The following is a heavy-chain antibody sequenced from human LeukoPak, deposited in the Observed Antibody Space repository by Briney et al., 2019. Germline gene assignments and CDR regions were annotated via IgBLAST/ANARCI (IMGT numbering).Heavy chain of an antibody. CDR2: IYYSGDT. CDR3: ATNKDWAEAD. CDR1: DGSIRTYY. Sequence: TSETLSLTCTVSDGSIRTYYWSWIRQSPGQGLEWIGNIYYSGDTNYNPSLKSRVIISIDTSKNQFSLKVTSLTAADTAVYYCATNKDWAEADWGQGTLVIVSS. D-gene: IGHD3/OR15-3a*01. J-gene: IGHJ4*02. V-gene: IGHV4-59*03.